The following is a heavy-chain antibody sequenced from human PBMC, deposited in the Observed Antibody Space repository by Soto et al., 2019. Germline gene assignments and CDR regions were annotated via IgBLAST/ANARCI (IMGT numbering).Heavy chain of an antibody. V-gene: IGHV3-9*01. CDR2: ISWNSGSI. J-gene: IGHJ4*02. D-gene: IGHD6-19*01. Sequence: EVQLVESGGGLVQPGRSLRLSCAASGFTFDDYAMHWVRQAPGKGLEWVSGISWNSGSIGYADSVKGRFTISRDNAKNSLYLQMNSLRDEDTALYYCEKEPRGGWSYIEYWGKGTMVTVSS. CDR1: GFTFDDYA. CDR3: EKEPRGGWSYIEY.